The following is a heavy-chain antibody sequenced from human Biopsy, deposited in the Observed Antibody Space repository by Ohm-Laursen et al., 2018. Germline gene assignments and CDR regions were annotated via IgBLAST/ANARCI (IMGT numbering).Heavy chain of an antibody. D-gene: IGHD3-3*01. CDR3: ARDPGYDFWSGSDPFDI. CDR1: GYTFTSYG. CDR2: ISTYNDDT. Sequence: VSCKTSGYTFTSYGISWVRQAPGQGLEWMGWISTYNDDTSIAQKFQGRVSMTTDTSTRTAYMELRSLRSGDTAIYFCARDPGYDFWSGSDPFDIWGQGTLVTVS. J-gene: IGHJ3*02. V-gene: IGHV1-18*04.